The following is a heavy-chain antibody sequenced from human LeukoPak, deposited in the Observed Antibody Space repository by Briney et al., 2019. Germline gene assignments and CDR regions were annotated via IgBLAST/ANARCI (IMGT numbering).Heavy chain of an antibody. V-gene: IGHV1-69*05. CDR3: ARDAQYYDFWSGYYTNWFDP. CDR2: IIPIFGTA. D-gene: IGHD3-3*01. CDR1: GGTFSSYA. J-gene: IGHJ5*02. Sequence: SVKVSCKASGGTFSSYAISWVRQAPGQGLEWMGGIIPIFGTANYAQKFQGRVTITTDESTSTAYMELSSLRSEDTAVYYCARDAQYYDFWSGYYTNWFDPWGQGTLVTVST.